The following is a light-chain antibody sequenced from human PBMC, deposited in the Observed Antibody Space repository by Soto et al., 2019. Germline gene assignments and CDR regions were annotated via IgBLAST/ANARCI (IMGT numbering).Light chain of an antibody. CDR3: QQYNNWPWT. CDR1: QSVNTN. Sequence: EVMMTQSPVTLSVSPGERATLSCRASQSVNTNLAWYQQKPGQAPRLLIYGASTRATGIPARFTGRGSGTEFTLTIGSLQSEDFAVYHCQQYNNWPWTFGQGTKVEIK. V-gene: IGKV3D-15*01. CDR2: GAS. J-gene: IGKJ1*01.